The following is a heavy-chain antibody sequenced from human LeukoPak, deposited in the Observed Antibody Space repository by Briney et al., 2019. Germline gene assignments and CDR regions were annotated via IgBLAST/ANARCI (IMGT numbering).Heavy chain of an antibody. Sequence: AGGSLRLSCAASGFTFSSYSMNWVRQAPGKGLEWVSSIRSSSSYIYYADSVKGRFTISRDNAKNSLYLQMNSLRAEDTAVYYCARDLRRSGSGSYYSWNGMDVWGQGTTVTVSS. J-gene: IGHJ6*02. CDR3: ARDLRRSGSGSYYSWNGMDV. D-gene: IGHD3-10*01. CDR2: IRSSSSYI. V-gene: IGHV3-21*01. CDR1: GFTFSSYS.